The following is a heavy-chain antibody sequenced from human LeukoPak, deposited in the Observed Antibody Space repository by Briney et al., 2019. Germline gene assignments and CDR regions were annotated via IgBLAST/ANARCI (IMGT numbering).Heavy chain of an antibody. D-gene: IGHD3-22*01. V-gene: IGHV4-39*01. CDR2: IYYSGST. Sequence: SETLSLTCTVSGGSIRSSSYYWGWIRQPPGKGLEWIGSIYYSGSTYYNPSLKSRVTISVDTSKNQFSLKLSSVTAADTAVYYCARPRPITMINHAFDIWGQGTMVTVSS. J-gene: IGHJ3*02. CDR3: ARPRPITMINHAFDI. CDR1: GGSIRSSSYY.